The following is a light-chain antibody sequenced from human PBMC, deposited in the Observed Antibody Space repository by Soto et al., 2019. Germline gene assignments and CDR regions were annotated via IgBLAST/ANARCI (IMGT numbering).Light chain of an antibody. V-gene: IGLV2-11*01. Sequence: QSVLIQPRSVSGSPGQSVTISCTGTSSDVGGYNYVSWYQQHPGKAPKLMIYDVTKRPSGVPDRFSGSKSGNTASLTISGLQAEDEADYYCCSYAGSYTWVFGGGTQLTVL. CDR1: SSDVGGYNY. CDR2: DVT. J-gene: IGLJ3*02. CDR3: CSYAGSYTWV.